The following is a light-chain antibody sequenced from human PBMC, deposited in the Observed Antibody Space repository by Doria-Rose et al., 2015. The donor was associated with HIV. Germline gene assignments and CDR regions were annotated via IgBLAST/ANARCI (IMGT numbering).Light chain of an antibody. Sequence: DIQVTQSPSPLSASVGDRVTITCRASQSISSYLNWYQQKPGKAPKLLIYAASSLQSGVPSRFSGSGSGTDFTLTISSLQPEDFAAYYCQQSCCTPSTFGQGTKLEIK. CDR2: AAS. V-gene: IGKV1-39*01. J-gene: IGKJ2*02. CDR1: QSISSY. CDR3: QQSCCTPST.